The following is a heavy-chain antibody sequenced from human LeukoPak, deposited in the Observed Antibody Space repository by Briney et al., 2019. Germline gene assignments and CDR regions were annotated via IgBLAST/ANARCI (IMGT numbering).Heavy chain of an antibody. CDR3: ARGGWVVVPAAIVTYFDY. CDR2: INSDGSST. Sequence: GGSLRLSCAASGFTFSSYWMHWARHAPGKGLVWVSRINSDGSSTSYADSVKGRFTISRDNAKNTLYLQMNSLRAEDTAVYSCARGGWVVVPAAIVTYFDYWGQGTLVTVSS. V-gene: IGHV3-74*01. J-gene: IGHJ4*02. CDR1: GFTFSSYW. D-gene: IGHD2-2*01.